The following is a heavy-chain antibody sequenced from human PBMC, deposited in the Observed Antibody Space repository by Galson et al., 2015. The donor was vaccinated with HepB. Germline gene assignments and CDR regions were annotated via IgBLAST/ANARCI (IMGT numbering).Heavy chain of an antibody. CDR3: ATYYSSGY. CDR2: IHRGGST. J-gene: IGHJ4*02. CDR1: GLTVSSNY. D-gene: IGHD4-11*01. V-gene: IGHV3-53*01. Sequence: SLRLSCAASGLTVSSNYMSWVRQAPGKGLEWVSVIHRGGSTYYADSVKGRFTISRDYSKNTLYLQMNSLRAEDTAVYYCATYYSSGYWGQGTLVTVSS.